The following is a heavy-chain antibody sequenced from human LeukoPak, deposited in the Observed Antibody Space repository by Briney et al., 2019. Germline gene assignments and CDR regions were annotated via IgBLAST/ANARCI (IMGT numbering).Heavy chain of an antibody. D-gene: IGHD3/OR15-3a*01. V-gene: IGHV4-39*01. J-gene: IGHJ4*02. CDR1: GVSISGSNSY. Sequence: PSETLSLTCTVSGVSISGSNSYWGWIRQPPGKGLEWIGSIYYTGNTYYNASLKSRVTISIDTSKNQISLRLTSVTATDTAMYYCARQTGSGLFTLPGGQGTLVTVSS. CDR2: IYYTGNT. CDR3: ARQTGSGLFTLP.